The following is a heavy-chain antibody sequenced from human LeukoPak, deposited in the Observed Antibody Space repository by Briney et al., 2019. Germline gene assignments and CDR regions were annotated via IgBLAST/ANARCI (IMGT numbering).Heavy chain of an antibody. CDR2: TYYRSKWYN. V-gene: IGHV6-1*01. J-gene: IGHJ4*02. D-gene: IGHD2-21*02. Sequence: SQTLSLTCAISGDIVSSNSAGWNWIRLSPSRGLEWLGRTYYRSKWYNDYAVSVKSRMTINPDTSKNQFSLQLNSVTPEDTAVYYCARVVDGGNSPYYFDYWGQGTLVTVSS. CDR1: GDIVSSNSAG. CDR3: ARVVDGGNSPYYFDY.